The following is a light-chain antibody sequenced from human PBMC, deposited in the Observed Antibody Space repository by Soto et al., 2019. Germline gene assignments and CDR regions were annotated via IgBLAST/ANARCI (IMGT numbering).Light chain of an antibody. J-gene: IGKJ4*01. V-gene: IGKV3D-15*01. CDR2: HAS. CDR3: QQCNNWPPIP. CDR1: QSVSSN. Sequence: MTQSPSSPSVSPGERATLSCRASQSVSSNLAWYQQKPGQAPRLLIYHASTRATGIPARFSGSGSGTEFTLTISSLQSEDFAIFYCQQCNNWPPIPFGGGS.